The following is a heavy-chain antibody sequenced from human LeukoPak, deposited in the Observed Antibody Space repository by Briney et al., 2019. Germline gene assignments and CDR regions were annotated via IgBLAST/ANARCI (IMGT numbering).Heavy chain of an antibody. Sequence: GGSLRLSCTTSGFTFGDYTISWVRQAPGKGLEWVGFIRSRFYSGTTKYAAPVKGRFTMSRDDSKSIAYLQMNSLKTEDTAVYYCTRLRMGYGMYFYYYMDVWGKGTTVTISS. V-gene: IGHV3-49*04. J-gene: IGHJ6*03. CDR3: TRLRMGYGMYFYYYMDV. D-gene: IGHD5-12*01. CDR2: IRSRFYSGTT. CDR1: GFTFGDYT.